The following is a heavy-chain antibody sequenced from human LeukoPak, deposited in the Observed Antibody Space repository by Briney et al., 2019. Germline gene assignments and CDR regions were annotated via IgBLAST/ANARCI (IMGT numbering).Heavy chain of an antibody. CDR3: ARVPHSSGRDY. J-gene: IGHJ4*02. CDR2: INPNSGGT. CDR1: GYTFTGYY. Sequence: ASVTVSCKASGYTFTGYYMHWVRQAPGQGLEWMGRINPNSGGTNYAQKFQGRVTMTRDTSISTAYMEMSRLRSDDTAVYYCARVPHSSGRDYWGQGTLVTVSS. D-gene: IGHD6-19*01. V-gene: IGHV1-2*06.